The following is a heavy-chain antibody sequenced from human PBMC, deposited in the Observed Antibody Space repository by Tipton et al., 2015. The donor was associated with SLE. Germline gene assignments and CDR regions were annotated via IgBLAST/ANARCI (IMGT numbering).Heavy chain of an antibody. D-gene: IGHD2-21*02. CDR2: INTSGTT. CDR3: ARASYGDQFSIDY. Sequence: TLSLTCAVYGGSFSGYYWSWIRQPPGKGLEWIGRINTSGTTNYNSSLKSRVTMSVDKSKNQFSLNLSSVTAADTALYYCARASYGDQFSIDYWGQGTLVSVSS. V-gene: IGHV4-59*10. CDR1: GGSFSGYY. J-gene: IGHJ4*02.